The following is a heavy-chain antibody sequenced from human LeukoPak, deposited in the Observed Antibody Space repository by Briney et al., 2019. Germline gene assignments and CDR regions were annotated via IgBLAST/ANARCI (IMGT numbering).Heavy chain of an antibody. Sequence: ASVKVSFKSSGYTLTCYYMHWVRQAPGQGLEWMGWINPNSGGTNYAQKFQGRVTMTRDTSISTAYMELSRLGSDDTAVYYCARDGASGYLADYWGQGTLVTVSS. CDR2: INPNSGGT. D-gene: IGHD3-3*01. CDR3: ARDGASGYLADY. J-gene: IGHJ4*02. CDR1: GYTLTCYY. V-gene: IGHV1-2*02.